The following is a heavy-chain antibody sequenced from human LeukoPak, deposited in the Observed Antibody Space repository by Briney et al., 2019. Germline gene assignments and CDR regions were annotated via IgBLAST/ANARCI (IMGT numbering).Heavy chain of an antibody. CDR3: AKSLGVGGYTRYKGFDQ. D-gene: IGHD3-16*02. V-gene: IGHV3-23*01. CDR1: GFTFNSFA. Sequence: GGSLRLSCTASGFTFNSFAMNWVRQAPGKGLEWVSSISGSDGSSHYADFVKGRFTISRDNSKNTLHLQMNSLRAEDTAVYYCAKSLGVGGYTRYKGFDQWGQGTLVTVSS. CDR2: ISGSDGSS. J-gene: IGHJ4*02.